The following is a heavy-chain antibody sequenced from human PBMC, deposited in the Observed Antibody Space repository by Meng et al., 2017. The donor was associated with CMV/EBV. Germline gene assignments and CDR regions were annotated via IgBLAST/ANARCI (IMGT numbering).Heavy chain of an antibody. D-gene: IGHD6-19*01. J-gene: IGHJ4*02. V-gene: IGHV1-8*01. Sequence: ASVKVSCKASGYTFTSYDINWVRQATGQGLEWMGWMNPNSGNTGYAQKFQGRVTMTRNTSISTAYMELSSLRSEDTAVYYCARARKSPVAGTSRGNYFDYWGQGTLVTVSS. CDR2: MNPNSGNT. CDR3: ARARKSPVAGTSRGNYFDY. CDR1: GYTFTSYD.